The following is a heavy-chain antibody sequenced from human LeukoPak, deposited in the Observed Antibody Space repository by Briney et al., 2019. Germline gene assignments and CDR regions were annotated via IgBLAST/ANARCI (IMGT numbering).Heavy chain of an antibody. CDR3: ARTRKGSYYNWFDP. D-gene: IGHD3-10*01. Sequence: ASVKVSCKASGYTFTGYYMHWVRQAPGQGLEWMGWINPNSGGTNYAQKFQGRVTMTRDTSISTVYMELSRLRSDDTAVYYCARTRKGSYYNWFDPWGQGTLVTVSS. J-gene: IGHJ5*02. CDR1: GYTFTGYY. CDR2: INPNSGGT. V-gene: IGHV1-2*02.